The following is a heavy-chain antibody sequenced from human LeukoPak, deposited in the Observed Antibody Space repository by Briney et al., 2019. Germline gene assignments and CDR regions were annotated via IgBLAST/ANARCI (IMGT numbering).Heavy chain of an antibody. CDR2: INPTGDST. J-gene: IGHJ5*02. D-gene: IGHD3-22*01. CDR1: GYTFTSYY. CDR3: ARDISVDDNAWWFDP. V-gene: IGHV1-46*01. Sequence: ASVKVSCKASGYTFTSYYMHWVRQAPGQGLEWMGLINPTGDSTGYAQKFQGRVTMTRDMSTSTDYLELSSLRSEDTAIYYCARDISVDDNAWWFDPWGQGPLVTVSS.